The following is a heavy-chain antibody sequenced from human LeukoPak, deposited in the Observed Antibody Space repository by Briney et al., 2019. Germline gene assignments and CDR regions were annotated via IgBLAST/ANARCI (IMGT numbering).Heavy chain of an antibody. J-gene: IGHJ4*02. Sequence: GGSLRLSCTASGFTFNNAWMSWVRQAPGKGLEWVGRIKRKTDGVTADYAAPVKGRFTISRDDSKNTLYLQMNSLKTEGTAVYYYTTDYYDTCGYCGLFWGQGTLVTVSS. D-gene: IGHD3-22*01. CDR2: IKRKTDGVTA. V-gene: IGHV3-15*01. CDR1: GFTFNNAW. CDR3: TTDYYDTCGYCGLF.